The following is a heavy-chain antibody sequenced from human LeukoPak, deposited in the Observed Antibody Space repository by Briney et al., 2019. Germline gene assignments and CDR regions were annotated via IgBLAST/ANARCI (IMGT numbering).Heavy chain of an antibody. V-gene: IGHV4-34*01. CDR3: ARGEYPDY. J-gene: IGHJ4*02. CDR2: INHSGST. CDR1: GGSFGGYY. D-gene: IGHD6-6*01. Sequence: SETLSLTCAVYGGSFGGYYWSWIRQPPGKGLEWIGEINHSGSTNYNPSLKSRVTISVDTSKNQFSLKLSSVTAADTAVYYCARGEYPDYWGQGTLVTVSS.